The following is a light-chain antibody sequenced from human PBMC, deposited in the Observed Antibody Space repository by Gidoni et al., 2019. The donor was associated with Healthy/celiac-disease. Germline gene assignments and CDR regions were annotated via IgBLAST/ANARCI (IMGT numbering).Light chain of an antibody. CDR2: DAS. J-gene: IGKJ4*01. Sequence: DTQMTQSPSSLSASVGDRVTITCQASQDIRNYLNWYQQKPGKAPKILIYDASNLETGVPSRLRGSGSGTEFTFTISSLQPEDIATDYCQQYDNLPPALTFGGGTKVEIK. V-gene: IGKV1-33*01. CDR3: QQYDNLPPALT. CDR1: QDIRNY.